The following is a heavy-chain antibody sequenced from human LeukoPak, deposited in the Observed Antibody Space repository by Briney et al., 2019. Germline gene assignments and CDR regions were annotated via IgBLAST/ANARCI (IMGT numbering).Heavy chain of an antibody. V-gene: IGHV3-23*01. Sequence: GGSLRLSCAASGFTFSSYAMSWVRQAPGKGLDWVSAVSGSGGTTFYADSVKGRFTISRDNSKNTVYLEMDSLRDEDTAVYYCVKVAVFWFYGSGSYFDYWGQGSLVTVSS. J-gene: IGHJ4*02. CDR3: VKVAVFWFYGSGSYFDY. D-gene: IGHD3-10*01. CDR1: GFTFSSYA. CDR2: VSGSGGTT.